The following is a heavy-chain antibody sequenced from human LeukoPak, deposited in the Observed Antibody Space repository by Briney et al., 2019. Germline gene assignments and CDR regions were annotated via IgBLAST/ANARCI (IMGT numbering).Heavy chain of an antibody. V-gene: IGHV3-33*01. CDR1: GFTFSSYG. J-gene: IGHJ1*01. Sequence: GGSLRLSCAASGFTFSSYGMHWVRQAPGKGLEWVAVIWYDGSNKYYADSVRGRSTISRDNSKNTLYLQMNSLRAEDTAVYYCARESTTMVRGVIQHWGQGTLVTVSS. D-gene: IGHD3-10*01. CDR3: ARESTTMVRGVIQH. CDR2: IWYDGSNK.